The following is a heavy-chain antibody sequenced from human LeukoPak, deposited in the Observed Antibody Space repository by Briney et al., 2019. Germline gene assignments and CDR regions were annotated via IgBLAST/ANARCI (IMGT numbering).Heavy chain of an antibody. CDR1: GFTFSGYW. V-gene: IGHV3-7*01. J-gene: IGHJ4*02. CDR3: ARGSSYYDISGYYIDY. CDR2: IKNDGSEK. Sequence: GGSLRLSCAASGFTFSGYWMTWVRQAPGKGLEWVANIKNDGSEKYYVDSVKGQFSISRDNAKNSLYLQMNGLRAEDTAVYYCARGSSYYDISGYYIDYWGQGTLVAVSS. D-gene: IGHD3-22*01.